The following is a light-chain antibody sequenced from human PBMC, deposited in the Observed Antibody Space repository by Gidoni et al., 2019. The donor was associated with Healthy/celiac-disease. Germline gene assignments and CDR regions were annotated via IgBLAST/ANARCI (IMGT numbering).Light chain of an antibody. Sequence: QSALTQPRSVSGSPGQSVTISCTGTSSDLGGYNYVSWYQQHPGKAPKLMLYDVSKRPSGVPDRFSGSKSGNTASLTISGLQAEDEADYYCCSYAGSYTLVFGGGTKLTVL. J-gene: IGLJ2*01. CDR3: CSYAGSYTLV. V-gene: IGLV2-11*01. CDR2: DVS. CDR1: SSDLGGYNY.